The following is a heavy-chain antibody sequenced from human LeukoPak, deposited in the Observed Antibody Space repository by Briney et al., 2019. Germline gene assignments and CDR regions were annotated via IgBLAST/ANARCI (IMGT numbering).Heavy chain of an antibody. CDR2: ISGSGGST. CDR1: RFTFSSYA. D-gene: IGHD6-19*01. V-gene: IGHV3-23*01. Sequence: GGSLRLSCAASRFTFSSYAMSWVRQAPGQGLEWVSAISGSGGSTYYADSVKGRFTISRDNSKNTLYLQMNSLRAEDTAVYYGAKRSIAVAGSYFDYWGQGTLVTVSS. J-gene: IGHJ4*02. CDR3: AKRSIAVAGSYFDY.